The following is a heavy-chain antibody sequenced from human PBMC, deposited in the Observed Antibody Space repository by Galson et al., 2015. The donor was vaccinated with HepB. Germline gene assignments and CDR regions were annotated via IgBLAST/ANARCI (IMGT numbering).Heavy chain of an antibody. J-gene: IGHJ6*03. CDR2: IEEDESAQ. CDR1: GLTLSSDW. CDR3: ARVIRTGIHARGYMDV. V-gene: IGHV3-7*03. D-gene: IGHD7-27*01. Sequence: SLRLSCAASGLTLSSDWMTWVRQAPGKGLEWVAGIEEDESAQYYVDSGKGRFSIYRDNAKNSLYLQMNSLRAEDTAVYSCARVIRTGIHARGYMDVWGKGTTVTVSS.